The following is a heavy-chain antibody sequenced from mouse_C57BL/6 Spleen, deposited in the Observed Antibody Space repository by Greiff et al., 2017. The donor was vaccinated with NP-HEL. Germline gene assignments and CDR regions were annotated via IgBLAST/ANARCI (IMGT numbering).Heavy chain of an antibody. J-gene: IGHJ3*01. CDR2: ISDGGSYT. V-gene: IGHV5-4*01. CDR3: AREGYYGSSQFAY. CDR1: GFTFSSYA. Sequence: EVKLMESGGGLVKPGGSLKLSCAASGFTFSSYAMSWVRQTPEKRLEWVATISDGGSYTYYPDNVKGRFTISRDNAKNNLYLQMSHLKSEDTAMYYCAREGYYGSSQFAYWGQGTLVTVSA. D-gene: IGHD1-1*01.